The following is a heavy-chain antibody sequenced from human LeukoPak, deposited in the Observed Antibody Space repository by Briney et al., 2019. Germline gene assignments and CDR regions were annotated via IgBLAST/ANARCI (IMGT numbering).Heavy chain of an antibody. CDR3: ARDGGSITGTTGLFDY. J-gene: IGHJ4*02. D-gene: IGHD1-7*01. CDR2: ISSSSSYI. CDR1: GFTFSSYS. V-gene: IGHV3-21*01. Sequence: PGGSLRLSCAASGFTFSSYSKNWVRQAPGKGLERVSSISSSSSYIYYADSLKGRFTISRDNAKNSLYLQMNSLRAEDTAVYYCARDGGSITGTTGLFDYWGQGTLVTVSS.